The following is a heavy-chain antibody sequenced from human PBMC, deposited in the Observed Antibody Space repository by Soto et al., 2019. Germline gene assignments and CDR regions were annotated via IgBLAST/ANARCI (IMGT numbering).Heavy chain of an antibody. D-gene: IGHD3-10*01. Sequence: GASVKVSCKASGYTFTGYYMHWVRQAPGQGLEWMGWINPNSGGTNYAQKFQGWVTMTRDTSISTAYMELSRLRSDDTAVYYCAREVPYYYYMDVWGKGTTVTVSS. CDR3: AREVPYYYYMDV. CDR1: GYTFTGYY. V-gene: IGHV1-2*04. J-gene: IGHJ6*03. CDR2: INPNSGGT.